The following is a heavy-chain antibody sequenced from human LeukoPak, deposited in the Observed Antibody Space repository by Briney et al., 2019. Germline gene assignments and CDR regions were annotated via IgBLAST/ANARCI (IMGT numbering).Heavy chain of an antibody. CDR2: INPNSGGT. J-gene: IGHJ4*02. CDR3: ARERTLTSCYDY. D-gene: IGHD2-15*01. V-gene: IGHV1-2*02. CDR1: GYTFTGYY. Sequence: ASVKVSCKASGYTFTGYYMHWVRQAPGQGPEWMGWINPNSGGTNYAQKFQGRVTMTRDTSISTAYMELSRLRSDDTAVYYCARERTLTSCYDYWGQGTLVTVSS.